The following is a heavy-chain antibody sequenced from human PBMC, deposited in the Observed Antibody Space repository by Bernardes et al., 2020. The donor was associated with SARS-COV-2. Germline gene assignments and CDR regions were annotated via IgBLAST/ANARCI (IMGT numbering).Heavy chain of an antibody. D-gene: IGHD3-22*01. CDR1: GYTFTSYG. J-gene: IGHJ6*02. CDR3: ALPPTNFDRYGMDV. V-gene: IGHV1-18*01. Sequence: ASVKVSCKASGYTFTSYGISWVRQAPGQGLEWMGWISAYNGNTNYAQKLQGRVTMTTDTSISTAYMELTRLRSDDTAVFYCALPPTNFDRYGMDVWGQGTTVTVSS. CDR2: ISAYNGNT.